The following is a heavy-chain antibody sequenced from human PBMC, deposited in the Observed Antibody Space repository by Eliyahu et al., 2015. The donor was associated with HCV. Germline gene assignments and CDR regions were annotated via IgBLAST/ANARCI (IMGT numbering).Heavy chain of an antibody. CDR1: GGSISSYY. D-gene: IGHD2-15*01. Sequence: QVQLQESGPGLVKPSETLSLTCTVSGGSISSYYWSWIRQPAGKGLEWIGRIYTSGSTNYNPSLKSRVTMSVDTSKNQFSLKLSSVTAADTAVYYCAREGYSNRNDAFDIWGQGTMVTVSS. CDR3: AREGYSNRNDAFDI. CDR2: IYTSGST. J-gene: IGHJ3*02. V-gene: IGHV4-4*07.